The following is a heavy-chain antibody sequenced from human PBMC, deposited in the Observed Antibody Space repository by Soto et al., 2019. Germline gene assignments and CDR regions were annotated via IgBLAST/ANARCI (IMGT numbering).Heavy chain of an antibody. CDR1: GFTFSNAW. V-gene: IGHV3-15*01. CDR3: TTDFWSGYYAI. Sequence: EVQLVESGGGLVKPGGSLRLSCAASGFTFSNAWMSWVRQAPGKGLEWVGRIKSKTDGGTTDYAAPVKGRFTISRDNSKNTLYLQMNSLKTEDTAVYYCTTDFWSGYYAIWGQGTLVTVSS. D-gene: IGHD3-3*01. CDR2: IKSKTDGGTT. J-gene: IGHJ4*02.